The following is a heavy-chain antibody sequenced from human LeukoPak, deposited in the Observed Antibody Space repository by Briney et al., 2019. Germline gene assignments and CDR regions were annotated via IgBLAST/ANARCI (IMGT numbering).Heavy chain of an antibody. Sequence: ASVKVSCKASGYTFSSYAISWVRQAPGQGLEWMGGIIPIFGTANYAQKFQGRVTITADESTSTAYMELRSLRSDDTAVYYCARDRLRRVAVAGTPGYWGQGTLVTVSS. CDR1: GYTFSSYA. V-gene: IGHV1-69*13. J-gene: IGHJ4*02. D-gene: IGHD6-19*01. CDR3: ARDRLRRVAVAGTPGY. CDR2: IIPIFGTA.